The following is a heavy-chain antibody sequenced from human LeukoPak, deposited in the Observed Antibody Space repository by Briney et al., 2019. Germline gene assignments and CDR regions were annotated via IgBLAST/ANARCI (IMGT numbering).Heavy chain of an antibody. J-gene: IGHJ5*02. CDR3: AKDEGYGDFNWFDP. Sequence: GGSLRLSCAASGFTFSSYAMSWVRQAPGKGLEWVSAISGSGGSTYYADSVKGRFTISRDNSKNTLYLQMNSLKAEDTAVYYCAKDEGYGDFNWFDPWGQGTLVTVSS. V-gene: IGHV3-23*01. D-gene: IGHD4-17*01. CDR1: GFTFSSYA. CDR2: ISGSGGST.